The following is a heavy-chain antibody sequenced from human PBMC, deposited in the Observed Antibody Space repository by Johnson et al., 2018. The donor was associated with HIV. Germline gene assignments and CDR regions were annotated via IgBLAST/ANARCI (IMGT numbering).Heavy chain of an antibody. CDR1: GFTFSDAW. J-gene: IGHJ3*02. Sequence: EQLVESGGGLVKPGGSLRLSCAASGFTFSDAWMNWVRQAPGKGLEWVGRVKSKTDGGTTDYAAPVKGRFTISRDGSKNTLYLQMNSLKTEDTAVYYCTTGLYWNDAFDIWGQGTMVTVSS. CDR2: VKSKTDGGTT. V-gene: IGHV3-15*01. D-gene: IGHD1-1*01. CDR3: TTGLYWNDAFDI.